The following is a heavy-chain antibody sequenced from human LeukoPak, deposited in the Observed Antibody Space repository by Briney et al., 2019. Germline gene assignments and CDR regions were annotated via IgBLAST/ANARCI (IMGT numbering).Heavy chain of an antibody. D-gene: IGHD2/OR15-2a*01. CDR3: ARDSDNSDAFDI. J-gene: IGHJ3*02. Sequence: SQTLSLTCAISGDSVSSNRAACNWIRQSPSRGLEWQGRTYYRSKWFNHYAVSLKSRITINPDTSKNQFSLQLNSVTPEDTAVYYCARDSDNSDAFDIWGQGTMVTVSS. V-gene: IGHV6-1*01. CDR1: GDSVSSNRAA. CDR2: TYYRSKWFN.